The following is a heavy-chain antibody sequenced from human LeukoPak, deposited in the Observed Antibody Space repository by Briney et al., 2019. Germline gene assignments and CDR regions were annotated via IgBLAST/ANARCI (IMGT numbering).Heavy chain of an antibody. CDR1: GGSISNYF. D-gene: IGHD3-10*01. Sequence: PSETLSLTCTVSGGSISNYFWSWIRQPAGKGLEWIGRIYTSGSTNYNPSLKSRVTISVDTSKNQFSLKLSSVTAADTAVYYCARDPGFMVRGSRRGYDDYYYYMDVWGKGTTVTISS. CDR2: IYTSGST. V-gene: IGHV4-4*07. CDR3: ARDPGFMVRGSRRGYDDYYYYMDV. J-gene: IGHJ6*03.